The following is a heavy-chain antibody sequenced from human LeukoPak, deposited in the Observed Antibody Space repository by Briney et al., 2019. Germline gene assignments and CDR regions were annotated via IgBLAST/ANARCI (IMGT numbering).Heavy chain of an antibody. CDR1: GFTFDSYV. J-gene: IGHJ4*02. CDR2: ISGSGGST. CDR3: ARDGAARPSDY. Sequence: GGSLRLSCAASGFTFDSYVMSWVRQAPGKGLEWVSAISGSGGSTYYADSVKGRFTISRDNAKNSLYLQMNSLRAEDTAVYYCARDGAARPSDYWGQGTLVTVSS. V-gene: IGHV3-23*01. D-gene: IGHD6-6*01.